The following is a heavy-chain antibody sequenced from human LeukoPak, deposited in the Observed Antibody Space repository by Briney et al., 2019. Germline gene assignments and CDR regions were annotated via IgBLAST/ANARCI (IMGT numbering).Heavy chain of an antibody. CDR2: IKLDGSEK. Sequence: TGGSLRLSCVASGFTFGKYWVSWVRQAPGKGLEWVANIKLDGSEKNYVDSVKGRFTISRDNTKNSLYLQMNSLRVEDTAVFYCARDQYDTWSRRGNFDSWGQGTLVIVSS. D-gene: IGHD3-3*01. J-gene: IGHJ4*02. CDR1: GFTFGKYW. V-gene: IGHV3-7*03. CDR3: ARDQYDTWSRRGNFDS.